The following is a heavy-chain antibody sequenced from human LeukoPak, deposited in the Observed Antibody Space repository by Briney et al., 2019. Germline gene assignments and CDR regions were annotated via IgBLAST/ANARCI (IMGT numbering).Heavy chain of an antibody. D-gene: IGHD6-19*01. J-gene: IGHJ4*02. CDR3: ARDRSVSGIAVAGNPFGY. CDR2: INPNSGGT. CDR1: GYTFTGYY. Sequence: WASVKVSCKASGYTFTGYYMHRVRPAPGQGLEWMGGINPNSGGTNYAQKFQGRVTMTRDTSISTAYMELSRLRSDDTAVYYCARDRSVSGIAVAGNPFGYWGQGTLVTVSS. V-gene: IGHV1-2*02.